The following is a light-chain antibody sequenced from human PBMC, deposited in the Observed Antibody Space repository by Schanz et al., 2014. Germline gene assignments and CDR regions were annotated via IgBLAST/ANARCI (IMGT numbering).Light chain of an antibody. CDR3: CSYAGTYSVV. V-gene: IGLV2-8*01. CDR1: SSDVGAYNY. Sequence: QSALTQPPSASGSPGQSVTISCTGTSSDVGAYNYVSWYQQHPGKAPKLIISDVTRRPSGVPDRFSGSKSDNTASLTISGLQAEDEADYYCCSYAGTYSVVFGGGTKLTVL. CDR2: DVT. J-gene: IGLJ2*01.